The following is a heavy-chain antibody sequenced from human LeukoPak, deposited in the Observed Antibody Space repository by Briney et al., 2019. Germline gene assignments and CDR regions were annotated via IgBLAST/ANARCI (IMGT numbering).Heavy chain of an antibody. CDR2: IIPILGIA. CDR1: GGTFSSYA. Sequence: APVKVSCKASGGTFSSYAISWVRQAPGQGLEWMGRIIPILGIANYAQKFQGRVTITADKSTSTAYMELSSLRSEDTAVYYCASGSRGLDYWGQGTLVTVSS. V-gene: IGHV1-69*04. J-gene: IGHJ4*02. CDR3: ASGSRGLDY. D-gene: IGHD5-12*01.